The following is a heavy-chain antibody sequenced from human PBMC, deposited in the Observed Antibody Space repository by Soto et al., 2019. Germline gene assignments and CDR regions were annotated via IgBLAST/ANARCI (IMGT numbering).Heavy chain of an antibody. J-gene: IGHJ4*02. CDR1: GGSFSGYY. CDR3: ARLGSSGYLFDE. V-gene: IGHV4-34*01. CDR2: INHSGST. D-gene: IGHD3-22*01. Sequence: PSETLSLTCAVYGGSFSGYYWSWIRQPPGKGLEWIGEINHSGSTNYNPSLKSRVIISMDTSKNQFSLKLSSVTAADTAVYYCARLGSSGYLFDEWGQGTLVTVSS.